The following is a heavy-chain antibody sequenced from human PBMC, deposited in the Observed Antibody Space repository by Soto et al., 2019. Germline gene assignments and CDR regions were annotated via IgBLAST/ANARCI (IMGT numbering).Heavy chain of an antibody. CDR3: ARGIAGYSSGWNYYYYGMDV. V-gene: IGHV3-30-3*01. D-gene: IGHD6-19*01. Sequence: QVQLVESGGGVVQPGRSLRLSCAASGFTFSSYAMHWVRQAPGKGLEWVAVISYDGSNKYYADSVKGLFTISRDNSKNTLYLKMNSLRGEDTAVYYCARGIAGYSSGWNYYYYGMDVWGQGTTVTVSS. J-gene: IGHJ6*02. CDR2: ISYDGSNK. CDR1: GFTFSSYA.